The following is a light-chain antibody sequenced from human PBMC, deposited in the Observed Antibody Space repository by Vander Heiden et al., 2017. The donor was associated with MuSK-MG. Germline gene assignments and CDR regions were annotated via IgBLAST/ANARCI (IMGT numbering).Light chain of an antibody. CDR2: GAS. Sequence: DIQMTQSPSPLSASVGDRVTITCQASQDINNYLNWYQQKPGKAPKLLIYGASNLETGAPSRFSGSGSGTDLTLTISSLQPEDVATYYCQQEDNPPRTFGQGTKVEIK. V-gene: IGKV1-33*01. CDR3: QQEDNPPRT. CDR1: QDINNY. J-gene: IGKJ1*01.